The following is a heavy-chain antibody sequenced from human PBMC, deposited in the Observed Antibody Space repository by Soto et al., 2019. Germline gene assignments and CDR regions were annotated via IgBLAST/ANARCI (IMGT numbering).Heavy chain of an antibody. D-gene: IGHD2-15*01. CDR3: ARGKKDIVVVVAAGGQDESYYFDY. J-gene: IGHJ4*02. Sequence: APETLSLTCTVSGGFISRYSCSWIRQPPGKGLEWIGYIYYSGSTNYNPSLKSRVTISVDTSKNQFSLKLSSVTAADTAVYYCARGKKDIVVVVAAGGQDESYYFDYWGQGALVTVS. V-gene: IGHV4-59*01. CDR2: IYYSGST. CDR1: GGFISRYS.